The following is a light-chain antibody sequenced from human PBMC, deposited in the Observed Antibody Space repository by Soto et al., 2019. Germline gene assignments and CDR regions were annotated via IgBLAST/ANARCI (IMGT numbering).Light chain of an antibody. CDR3: QQYNSYSLMYS. CDR2: DAS. J-gene: IGKJ2*01. Sequence: DIPMTQSPSTLSASVGDRVTITCRASQSIGTWLAWYQQKPGKAPKLLIYDASSLESGVPSRFSGSGSGTEFTLTISSLQPDEFATYSCQQYNSYSLMYSFGQGTKLEIK. CDR1: QSIGTW. V-gene: IGKV1-5*01.